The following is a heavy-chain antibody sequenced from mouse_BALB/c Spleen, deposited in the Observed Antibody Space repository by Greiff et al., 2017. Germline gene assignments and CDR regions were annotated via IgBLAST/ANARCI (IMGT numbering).Heavy chain of an antibody. CDR3: ARGYYGSSYFDY. V-gene: IGHV1-7*01. Sequence: VQLQQSGAELAKPGASVKMSCKASGYTFTSYWMHWVKQRPGQGLEWIGYINPSTGYTEYNQKFKDKATLTADKSSSTAYMQLSSLTSEDSAVYYCARGYYGSSYFDYWGQGTTLTVSS. D-gene: IGHD1-1*01. J-gene: IGHJ2*01. CDR2: INPSTGYT. CDR1: GYTFTSYW.